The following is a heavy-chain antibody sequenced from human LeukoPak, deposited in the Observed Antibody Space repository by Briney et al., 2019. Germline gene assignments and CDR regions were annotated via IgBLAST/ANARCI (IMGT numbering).Heavy chain of an antibody. CDR2: IYSGGST. CDR1: GFNFSSYS. J-gene: IGHJ4*02. V-gene: IGHV3-66*01. CDR3: ASRDNWNQGDY. D-gene: IGHD1-20*01. Sequence: GGSLRLSCVVSGFNFSSYSINWVRQAPGKGLEWVSVIYSGGSTYYADSVKGRFTISRDNSKNTLYLQMNSLRAEDTAVYYCASRDNWNQGDYWGQGTLVTVSS.